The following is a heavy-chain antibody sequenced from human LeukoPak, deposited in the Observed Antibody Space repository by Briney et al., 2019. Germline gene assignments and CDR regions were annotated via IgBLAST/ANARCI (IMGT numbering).Heavy chain of an antibody. Sequence: GGSLRLSCSASGFTFSDYYMSWIRQAPGKGLEWVSVISDSGGRTYYADSVKGRFTISRDNSKNTLYLQMNSLRAEDTAVYYCAAQQQLEADFDYWGQGTLVTVSS. J-gene: IGHJ4*02. V-gene: IGHV3-23*01. CDR1: GFTFSDYY. CDR3: AAQQQLEADFDY. D-gene: IGHD6-13*01. CDR2: ISDSGGRT.